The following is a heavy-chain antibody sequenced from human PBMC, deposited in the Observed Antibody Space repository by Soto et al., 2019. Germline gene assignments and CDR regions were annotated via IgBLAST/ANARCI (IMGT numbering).Heavy chain of an antibody. V-gene: IGHV3-23*01. CDR3: AKLSVDSGWYYDGGHDAFDI. CDR1: GFTFSSYA. D-gene: IGHD6-19*01. J-gene: IGHJ3*02. Sequence: GGSLRLSCAASGFTFSSYAMSWVRQAPGKGLEWVSAISGSGGSTYYADSVKGRFTISRDNSKNTLYLQMNSLRAEDTAVYYCAKLSVDSGWYYDGGHDAFDIWGQGTMVTVSS. CDR2: ISGSGGST.